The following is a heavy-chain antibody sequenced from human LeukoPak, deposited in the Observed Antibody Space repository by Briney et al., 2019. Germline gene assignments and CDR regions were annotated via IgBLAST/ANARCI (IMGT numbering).Heavy chain of an antibody. V-gene: IGHV1-69*13. CDR3: ARSGASELRFLEWLPGSEDY. Sequence: ASVKVSCKASGGTFISYAVSWVRLAPGQGLEWMGGIIPLFRASIYAQKFQGRVTTTADESTSTAYMELSSLRSEHTAVYYCARSGASELRFLEWLPGSEDYWGQGTLVTVSS. CDR1: GGTFISYA. J-gene: IGHJ4*02. CDR2: IIPLFRAS. D-gene: IGHD3-3*01.